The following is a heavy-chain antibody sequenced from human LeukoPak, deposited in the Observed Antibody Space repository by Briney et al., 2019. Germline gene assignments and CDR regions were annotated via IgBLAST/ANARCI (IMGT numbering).Heavy chain of an antibody. CDR1: GYTFTDYY. CDR2: INPNSGGT. J-gene: IGHJ6*03. D-gene: IGHD5-18*01. Sequence: ASVKVSCKASGYTFTDYYMHWVRQAPGQGLEWMGWINPNSGGTNYAQKFQGRVTMTRYTSIRTAYMELSRLRSDDTAVYYCARDPQDRSHGYSYGYYYYYMDVWGKGTTVTVSS. CDR3: ARDPQDRSHGYSYGYYYYYMDV. V-gene: IGHV1-2*02.